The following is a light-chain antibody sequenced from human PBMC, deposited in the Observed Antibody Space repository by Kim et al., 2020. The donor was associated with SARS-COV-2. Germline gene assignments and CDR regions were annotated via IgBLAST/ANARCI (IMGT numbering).Light chain of an antibody. CDR2: QES. CDR1: KLGDKY. Sequence: SYELTQPPSVSVFPGQTASITCSGDKLGDKYACWYQQKPGQSPVLVIYQESKRPSGIPERFSGSNSRNTATLTISGTQAMDEADYYCQAWDSSTVVFGGG. J-gene: IGLJ2*01. V-gene: IGLV3-1*01. CDR3: QAWDSSTVV.